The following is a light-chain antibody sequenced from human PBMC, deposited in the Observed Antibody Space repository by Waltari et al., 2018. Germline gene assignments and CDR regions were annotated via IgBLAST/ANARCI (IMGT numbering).Light chain of an antibody. CDR3: QQYRSSSWT. Sequence: DIVLTQPPGTLSLSPGERATLSCRASQSVSSSYLAWYQQKPGLAPRLLIYGGSNRATGIPDRFSGSGSGTDFTLTIRGLQPEDFAVYYCQQYRSSSWTFGQGTKVEIK. V-gene: IGKV3-20*01. CDR2: GGS. CDR1: QSVSSSY. J-gene: IGKJ1*01.